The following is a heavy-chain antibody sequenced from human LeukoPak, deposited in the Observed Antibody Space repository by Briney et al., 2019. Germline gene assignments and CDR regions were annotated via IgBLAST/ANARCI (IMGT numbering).Heavy chain of an antibody. D-gene: IGHD1-26*01. J-gene: IGHJ3*02. CDR3: ARFLRSIIVGDTDAFDI. CDR2: ISAYNGNT. Sequence: ASVKVSCKASGYTFTSYGISWVRQAPGQGLEWMGWISAYNGNTNYAQKLQGRVTMTTDTSTSTAYMELRSLRSDDTAVYYCARFLRSIIVGDTDAFDIWGQGTVVTVSS. CDR1: GYTFTSYG. V-gene: IGHV1-18*01.